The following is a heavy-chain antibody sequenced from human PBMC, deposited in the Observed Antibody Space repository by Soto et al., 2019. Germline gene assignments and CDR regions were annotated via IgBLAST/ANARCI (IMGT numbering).Heavy chain of an antibody. D-gene: IGHD4-17*01. J-gene: IGHJ4*02. CDR1: GGSISTSTYY. V-gene: IGHV4-39*01. CDR2: INYNGNT. Sequence: QLQLQESGPGLVKPSETLSLTYTVSGGSISTSTYYWGWIRQPPGKGLEWIGYINYNGNTYYNPSLKSRVTISVDTSKNQFSLKLKSVTAADTAVYYCARPRGGDYFDYWGQGTLVTVSS. CDR3: ARPRGGDYFDY.